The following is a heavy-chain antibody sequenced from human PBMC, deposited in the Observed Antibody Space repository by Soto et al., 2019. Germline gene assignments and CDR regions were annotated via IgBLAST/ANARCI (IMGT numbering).Heavy chain of an antibody. V-gene: IGHV1-69*13. CDR1: GGTFSSYA. CDR2: IIPIFGTA. D-gene: IGHD3-3*01. J-gene: IGHJ3*02. CDR3: ASRITIFGVAPHRGAFDI. Sequence: SVKVSCKASGGTFSSYAISWVRQAPGQGLEWMGGIIPIFGTANYAQKSQGRVTITADESTSTAYMELSSLRSEDTAVYYCASRITIFGVAPHRGAFDIWGQGTMVTVSS.